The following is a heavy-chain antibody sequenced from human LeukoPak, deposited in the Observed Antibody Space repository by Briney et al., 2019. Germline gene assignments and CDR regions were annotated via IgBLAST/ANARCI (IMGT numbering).Heavy chain of an antibody. CDR2: INHSGST. V-gene: IGHV4-34*01. CDR3: ARHKVVIWRAYYFDY. Sequence: PSETLSLTCAVYGGSFSGYYWSWIRQPPGKGLEWIGEINHSGSTNYNPSLKSRVTISVDTSKNQFSLKLSSVTAADTAVYYCARHKVVIWRAYYFDYWGQGTLVTVSS. D-gene: IGHD1-1*01. CDR1: GGSFSGYY. J-gene: IGHJ4*02.